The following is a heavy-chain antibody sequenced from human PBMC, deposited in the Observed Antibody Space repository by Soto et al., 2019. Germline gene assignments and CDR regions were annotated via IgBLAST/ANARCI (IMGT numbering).Heavy chain of an antibody. Sequence: PSETLSLTCAVSGGSISSGGYSWSWIRQPPGKGLEWIGYIYHSGSTYYNPSLKSRVTISVDRSKNQFSLKLDSVTAADTAVYYCARLGGYYQAFANWGQGTLVTVSS. CDR2: IYHSGST. CDR1: GGSISSGGYS. CDR3: ARLGGYYQAFAN. V-gene: IGHV4-30-2*01. J-gene: IGHJ4*02. D-gene: IGHD3-3*01.